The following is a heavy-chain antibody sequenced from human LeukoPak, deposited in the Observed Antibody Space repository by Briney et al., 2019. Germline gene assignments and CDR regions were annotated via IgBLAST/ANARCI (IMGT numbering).Heavy chain of an antibody. CDR2: INPNSGGT. Sequence: ASVKVSCKASGYTFTGYYMHWVRQAPGQGLEWVGWINPNSGGTNYAQKLQGRVTMTRDTSISTAYMELSRLRSDDTAVYYCARDRAGYCSGGSCQPWGQGTLVTVS. CDR3: ARDRAGYCSGGSCQP. J-gene: IGHJ5*02. D-gene: IGHD2-15*01. V-gene: IGHV1-2*02. CDR1: GYTFTGYY.